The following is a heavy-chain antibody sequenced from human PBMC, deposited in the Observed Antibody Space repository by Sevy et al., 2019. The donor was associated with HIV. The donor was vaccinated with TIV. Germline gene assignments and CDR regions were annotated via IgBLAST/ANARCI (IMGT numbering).Heavy chain of an antibody. D-gene: IGHD3-9*01. V-gene: IGHV3-30*18. CDR3: AKDFTGFYGMDV. Sequence: GGSLRLSCEVSGLSVTNNGMHWVRQAPGKGLEWVAVISYDGINKYYGDSVKGRFIISRDRSKNTLYLQMNILRIEDTAVYYCAKDFTGFYGMDVWGQGTTVIVSS. CDR2: ISYDGINK. J-gene: IGHJ6*02. CDR1: GLSVTNNG.